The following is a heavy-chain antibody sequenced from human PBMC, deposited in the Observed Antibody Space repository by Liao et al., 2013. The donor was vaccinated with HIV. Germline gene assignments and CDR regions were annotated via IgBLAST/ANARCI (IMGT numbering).Heavy chain of an antibody. CDR2: INHSGST. D-gene: IGHD3-3*01. J-gene: IGHJ3*02. Sequence: QVQLQQWGAGLLKPSETLSLTCAVYGGSFSGYYWSWIRQPPGKGLEWIGEINHSGSTNYNPSLKSRVTISVDTSKNQFSLKLSSVTAADTAVYYCARSGTEWLLNAFDIWGQGTMVTVSS. CDR1: GGSFSGYY. CDR3: ARSGTEWLLNAFDI. V-gene: IGHV4-34*01.